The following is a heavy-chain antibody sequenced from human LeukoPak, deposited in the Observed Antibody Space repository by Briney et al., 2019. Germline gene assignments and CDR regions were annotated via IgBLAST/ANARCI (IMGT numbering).Heavy chain of an antibody. D-gene: IGHD3-22*01. CDR2: ISSSSSTI. CDR3: ARENPPHPFTYYYDSSGYRASYMDV. J-gene: IGHJ6*03. CDR1: GFTFSSYS. Sequence: GGSLRLSCAASGFTFSSYSMNWVRQAPGKGLEWVSYISSSSSTIYYADSLKGRFTISRDNAKNSLYLQMNSLRAEDTAVYYCARENPPHPFTYYYDSSGYRASYMDVWGKGTTVTVSS. V-gene: IGHV3-48*01.